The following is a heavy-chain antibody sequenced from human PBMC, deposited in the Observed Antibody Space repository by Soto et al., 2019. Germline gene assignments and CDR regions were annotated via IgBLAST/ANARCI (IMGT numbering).Heavy chain of an antibody. Sequence: AETLSLTCAVSGGSISSSNWWSWVRQPPGKGLEWIGEIYHSGSTNYNPSLNSRVTISVDKSKNQFSLKLSSVTAADTAVYYCARGLKIHSRVVIIRHHYYGTDVWGQRTTVT. CDR2: IYHSGST. D-gene: IGHD3-3*01. CDR1: GGSISSSNW. V-gene: IGHV4-4*02. CDR3: ARGLKIHSRVVIIRHHYYGTDV. J-gene: IGHJ6*02.